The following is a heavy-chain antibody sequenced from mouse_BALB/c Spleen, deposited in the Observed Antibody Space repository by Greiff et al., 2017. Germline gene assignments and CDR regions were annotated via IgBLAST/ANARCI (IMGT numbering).Heavy chain of an antibody. CDR1: GFTFNTNA. CDR2: IRSKSNNYAT. CDR3: VRDGYHAMDY. Sequence: EVQLVETGGGLVQPKGSLKLSCAASGFTFNTNAMNWVRQAPGKGLEWVARIRSKSNNYATYYADSVKDRFTISRDDSQSMLYLQMNNLKTEDTAMYYCVRDGYHAMDYWGQGTSVTVSS. J-gene: IGHJ4*01. V-gene: IGHV10S3*01.